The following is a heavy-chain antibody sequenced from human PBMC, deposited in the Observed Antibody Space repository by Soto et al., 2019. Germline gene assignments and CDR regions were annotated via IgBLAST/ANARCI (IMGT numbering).Heavy chain of an antibody. J-gene: IGHJ4*02. D-gene: IGHD3-10*01. CDR1: GFTFSSYA. V-gene: IGHV3-23*01. CDR2: ISGSGGST. Sequence: GESLKISCAASGFTFSSYAMSWVRQAPGKGLEWVSAISGSGGSTYYTDSVKGRFTISRDNSKNTLYLQMNSLRAEDTAVYYCAKEFSVTMVRGVFDYWGQGTLVTVSS. CDR3: AKEFSVTMVRGVFDY.